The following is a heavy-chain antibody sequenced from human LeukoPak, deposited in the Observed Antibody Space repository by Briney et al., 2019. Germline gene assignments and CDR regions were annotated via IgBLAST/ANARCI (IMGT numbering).Heavy chain of an antibody. CDR2: IKQDGSEK. Sequence: PGGSLRLSCAASGFTFSSYWMSWVRQAPGKGLDWVANIKQDGSEKYYVDSVKGRFTISRDNAKNSLYLQMNSLRAEDTAVYYCARDPYSSGWPSYYYYGMDVWGQGTTVTVSS. CDR1: GFTFSSYW. V-gene: IGHV3-7*01. J-gene: IGHJ6*02. CDR3: ARDPYSSGWPSYYYYGMDV. D-gene: IGHD6-19*01.